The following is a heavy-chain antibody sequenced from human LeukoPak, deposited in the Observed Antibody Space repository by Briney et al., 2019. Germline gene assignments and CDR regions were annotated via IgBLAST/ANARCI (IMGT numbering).Heavy chain of an antibody. Sequence: SETLSLTCTVSGGSISSHYWSWIRQPAGKGLEWIGRIYTSGSTNYNPSLKSRVTTSVDTSKNQFSLKLSSVTAADTAVYYCARERDYDFWSGYSLFHYYYMDVWGKGTTVTASS. CDR2: IYTSGST. D-gene: IGHD3-3*01. CDR3: ARERDYDFWSGYSLFHYYYMDV. J-gene: IGHJ6*03. CDR1: GGSISSHY. V-gene: IGHV4-4*07.